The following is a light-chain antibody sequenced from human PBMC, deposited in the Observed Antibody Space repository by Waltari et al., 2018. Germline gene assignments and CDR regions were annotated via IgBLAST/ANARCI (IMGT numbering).Light chain of an antibody. V-gene: IGLV2-11*01. CDR3: CSYAGRYTSV. CDR2: DFH. J-gene: IGLJ2*01. Sequence: QSALTQPRSVSGSPGQSVTLSCTGTNSDVGAYNYVSWYQQRPGKAPKLVIYDFHKRPPDALDRFSGSKAGNTASLTISGLQADDEADYYCCSYAGRYTSVFGGGTKVTVL. CDR1: NSDVGAYNY.